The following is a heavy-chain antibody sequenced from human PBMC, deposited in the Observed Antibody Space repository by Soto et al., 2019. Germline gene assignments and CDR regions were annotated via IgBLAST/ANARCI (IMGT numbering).Heavy chain of an antibody. J-gene: IGHJ5*02. V-gene: IGHV4-4*02. D-gene: IGHD2-8*01. Sequence: PSETLSLTCAVSGGSISSSNWWSWVRQPPGKGLEWIGEIYHSGSTNYNPSLKSRVTISVDKSKNQFSLKLSSVTAADTAVYYCARGGLGVLMVYAIDNWFDPWGQGTLVTVSS. CDR1: GGSISSSNW. CDR3: ARGGLGVLMVYAIDNWFDP. CDR2: IYHSGST.